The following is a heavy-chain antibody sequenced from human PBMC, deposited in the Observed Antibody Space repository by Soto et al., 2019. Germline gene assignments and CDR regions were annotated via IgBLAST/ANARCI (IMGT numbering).Heavy chain of an antibody. CDR1: GYTFTSYA. D-gene: IGHD3-10*01. CDR3: ARDSRITMVRGVIPDYGMDV. J-gene: IGHJ6*02. Sequence: VASVKVSCKASGYTFTSYAMHWVRQAPGQRLEWMGWINAGNGNTKYSQKFQGRVTITRDTSASTAYMELSSLRSEDTAVYYCARDSRITMVRGVIPDYGMDVWGQGTTVTVS. V-gene: IGHV1-3*01. CDR2: INAGNGNT.